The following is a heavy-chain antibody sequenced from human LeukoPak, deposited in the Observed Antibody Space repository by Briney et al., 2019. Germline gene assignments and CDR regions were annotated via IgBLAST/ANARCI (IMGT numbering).Heavy chain of an antibody. D-gene: IGHD7-27*01. V-gene: IGHV1-18*01. CDR3: ARLGPQLYYYYMDV. CDR2: ISAYNGNT. Sequence: ASVTVSCKASGYTFTSYGISWVRQAPAQGLEWMGWISAYNGNTNYAQKLQGRVTMTTDTSTGTAYMELRSLSSDDTAVYYCARLGPQLYYYYMDVWGKGTTVTVSS. J-gene: IGHJ6*03. CDR1: GYTFTSYG.